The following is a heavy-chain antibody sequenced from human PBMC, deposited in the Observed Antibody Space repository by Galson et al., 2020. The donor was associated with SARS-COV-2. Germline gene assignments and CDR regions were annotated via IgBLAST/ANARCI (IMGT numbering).Heavy chain of an antibody. Sequence: SETLSLTCTVSGYSISSGYYWGWIRQPPGKGLEWIGNIYHSGSTYYNPSLKSRVTISVDTSKNQFSLKLSSVTAADTAVYYCARDRVGYRQALDYWGQGTLVTVSS. CDR2: IYHSGST. J-gene: IGHJ4*02. CDR3: ARDRVGYRQALDY. CDR1: GYSISSGYY. V-gene: IGHV4-38-2*02. D-gene: IGHD1-1*01.